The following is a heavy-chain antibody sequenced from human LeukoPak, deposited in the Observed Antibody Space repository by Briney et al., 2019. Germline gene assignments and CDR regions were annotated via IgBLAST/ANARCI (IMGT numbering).Heavy chain of an antibody. CDR2: IYYSGST. CDR3: ARHQGGVVRGVMPNFDY. J-gene: IGHJ4*02. D-gene: IGHD3-10*01. Sequence: PSETLSLTCTVSGGSISSYYWSWIRQHPGKGLEWIGYIYYSGSTNYNPSLKSRVTISVDTSKNQFSLKLSSVTAADTAVYYCARHQGGVVRGVMPNFDYWGQGTLVTVSS. V-gene: IGHV4-59*08. CDR1: GGSISSYY.